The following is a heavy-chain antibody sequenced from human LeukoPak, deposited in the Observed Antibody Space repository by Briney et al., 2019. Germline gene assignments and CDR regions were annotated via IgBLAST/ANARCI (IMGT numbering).Heavy chain of an antibody. Sequence: GGSLRLSCAASGFTLNNYGMNWVRQAPGKGLEWVAHIKQDGSEKYYVDSVKGRFTISRDNAKNSLYLQMNSLRAEDTAVYYCANFYCSGTSCLMFDYWGQGTLVTVSS. J-gene: IGHJ4*02. D-gene: IGHD2-2*01. V-gene: IGHV3-7*01. CDR2: IKQDGSEK. CDR3: ANFYCSGTSCLMFDY. CDR1: GFTLNNYG.